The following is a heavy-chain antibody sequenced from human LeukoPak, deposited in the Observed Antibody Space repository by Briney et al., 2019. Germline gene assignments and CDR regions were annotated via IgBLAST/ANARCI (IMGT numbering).Heavy chain of an antibody. Sequence: ASVKVSCKASGYTFTSYYMHWVRQAPGQGLEWMGIINPSGGSTSYAQKFQGRVTMTRDTSITTAYMELNNLRSDDTAVYYCAIAGGGSDAFDIWGQGTMVTVSS. CDR1: GYTFTSYY. J-gene: IGHJ3*02. CDR3: AIAGGGSDAFDI. V-gene: IGHV1-46*01. CDR2: INPSGGST. D-gene: IGHD2-15*01.